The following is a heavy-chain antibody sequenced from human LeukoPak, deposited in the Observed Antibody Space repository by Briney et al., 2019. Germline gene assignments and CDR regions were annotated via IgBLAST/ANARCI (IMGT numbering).Heavy chain of an antibody. J-gene: IGHJ3*02. D-gene: IGHD1-26*01. V-gene: IGHV3-11*04. Sequence: PGGSLRLSCAASGFTFSDYYMSWIRQAPGKGLEWVSYISSSGSTIYYADSVKGRFTISRDNSKNTLYLQMNSLRAEDTAVYYCAKAAGSWELLAFDIWGQGTMVTVSS. CDR2: ISSSGSTI. CDR1: GFTFSDYY. CDR3: AKAAGSWELLAFDI.